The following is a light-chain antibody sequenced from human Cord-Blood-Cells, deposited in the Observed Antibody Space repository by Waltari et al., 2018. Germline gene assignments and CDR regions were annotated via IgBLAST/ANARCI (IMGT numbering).Light chain of an antibody. CDR3: ETWDSNTRV. J-gene: IGLJ3*02. CDR2: LEGSGSY. Sequence: QPVLTQSSSASASLGSSVNLTCTLSSGHSSYTIPWHPQQPGKAPRYLMKLEGSGSYNKGSGVPDRFSGSSSGADRYLTISNLQFEDEADYYCETWDSNTRVFGGGTKLTVL. V-gene: IGLV4-60*02. CDR1: SGHSSYT.